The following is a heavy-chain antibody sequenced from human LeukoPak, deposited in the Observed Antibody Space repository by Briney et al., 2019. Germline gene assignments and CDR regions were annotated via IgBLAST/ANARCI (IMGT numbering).Heavy chain of an antibody. CDR3: ARVERARGGAQNFDY. CDR1: GFTLSSYN. J-gene: IGHJ4*02. D-gene: IGHD1-1*01. Sequence: GGSLRLSCVASGFTLSSYNMKWVRQAPGKRLEWVSSISWRSSDIEYADSVKGRFTISRDIDKKSLYLQMNSLRVEDTAVYYCARVERARGGAQNFDYWGQGTLVTVSS. CDR2: ISWRSSDI. V-gene: IGHV3-21*01.